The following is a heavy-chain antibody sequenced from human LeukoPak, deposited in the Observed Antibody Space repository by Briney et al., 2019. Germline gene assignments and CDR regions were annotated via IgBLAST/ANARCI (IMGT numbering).Heavy chain of an antibody. D-gene: IGHD3-22*01. CDR3: AGASYDSSGVH. V-gene: IGHV4-59*01. Sequence: SETLSLTCTVSGGSISSYYWSWIRQPPGEGLEWIGYIYYSGSTNYNPSLKSRVTISVDTSKNQFSLKLSSVTAADTAVYYCAGASYDSSGVHWGQGTLVTVSS. J-gene: IGHJ4*02. CDR2: IYYSGST. CDR1: GGSISSYY.